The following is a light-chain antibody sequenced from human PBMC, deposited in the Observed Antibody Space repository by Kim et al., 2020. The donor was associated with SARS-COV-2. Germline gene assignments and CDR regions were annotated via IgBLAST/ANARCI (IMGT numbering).Light chain of an antibody. CDR2: GAV. J-gene: IGKJ3*01. CDR1: QSITSY. Sequence: ASLGDRVTVTCRSSQSITSYLNWYQKKPGKAPKLLIYGAVNLQSGVSSRFSGSASGTDFTLTITNLQPDDFAIYYCQQSYTTPFTFGPGTKVDIK. V-gene: IGKV1-39*01. CDR3: QQSYTTPFT.